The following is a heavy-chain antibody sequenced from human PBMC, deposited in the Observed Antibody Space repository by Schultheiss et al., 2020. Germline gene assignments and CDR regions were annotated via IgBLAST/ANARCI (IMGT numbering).Heavy chain of an antibody. CDR3: AKDLPFYGMDV. CDR1: GFTFSSYA. CDR2: IWYDGSNK. J-gene: IGHJ6*02. V-gene: IGHV3-33*06. Sequence: GGSLRLSCAASGFTFSSYAMHWVRQAPGKGLEWVAVIWYDGSNKYYADSVKGRFTISRDNSKNTLYLQMNSLRAEDTAVYYCAKDLPFYGMDVWGQGTTVTVSS.